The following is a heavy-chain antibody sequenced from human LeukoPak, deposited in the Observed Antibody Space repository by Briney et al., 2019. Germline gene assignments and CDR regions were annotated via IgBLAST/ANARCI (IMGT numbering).Heavy chain of an antibody. CDR1: GFTFSSYG. V-gene: IGHV3-30*02. CDR2: IRYDGSNK. D-gene: IGHD3-10*01. Sequence: SGGSLRLSCAASGFTFSSYGMHWVRQAPGKGVEGVAFIRYDGSNKYYADSVKGRFTISRDNSKKTVYLQMNSLRAEHTAVYYCAKDSRTYYFGSGTFSLPKRPLGYFDYWGQGTLVTVSS. CDR3: AKDSRTYYFGSGTFSLPKRPLGYFDY. J-gene: IGHJ4*02.